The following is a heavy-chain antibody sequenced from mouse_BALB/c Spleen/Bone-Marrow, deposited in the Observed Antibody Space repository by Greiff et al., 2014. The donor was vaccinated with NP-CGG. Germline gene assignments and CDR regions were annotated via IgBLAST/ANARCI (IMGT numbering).Heavy chain of an antibody. CDR2: IDPENGNT. Sequence: EVQLQQSGAELVRPGALVKLSCKASGFNIKDYYMHWVKQRPEQGLEWIGWIDPENGNTIYDPKFHGKASITADTSSNTAYLQLSSLTSEDTAVYYCAGGNYKFAYWGQGTLVTVSA. CDR3: AGGNYKFAY. V-gene: IGHV14-1*02. D-gene: IGHD2-1*01. CDR1: GFNIKDYY. J-gene: IGHJ3*01.